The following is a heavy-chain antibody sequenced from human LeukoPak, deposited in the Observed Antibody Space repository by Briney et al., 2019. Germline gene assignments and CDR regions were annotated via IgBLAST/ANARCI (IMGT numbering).Heavy chain of an antibody. CDR3: AREEWLSSFHI. CDR2: IHDSGST. D-gene: IGHD6-19*01. Sequence: PSETLSLTCTVSGVSVSSGSYYWSWIRQPPGKGLESIVYIHDSGSTNSNPSLKSLVTITADTSKNQSALKLSSVTAAGTAVYYCAREEWLSSFHIWGEGTMVTVSS. CDR1: GVSVSSGSYY. J-gene: IGHJ3*02. V-gene: IGHV4-61*01.